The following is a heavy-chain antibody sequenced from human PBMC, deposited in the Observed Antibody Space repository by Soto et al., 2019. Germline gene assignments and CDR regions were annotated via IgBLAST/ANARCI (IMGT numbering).Heavy chain of an antibody. Sequence: ASVKVSCKASGYTFSSFGINWVRQAPGQGLEWMAYISVYTGKTDYAQKYQGRIALTTDTSTNTAYMELRSLRSDDTALYFCARAHDLVATAFDYWGQRTLVTVSS. CDR1: GYTFSSFG. CDR3: ARAHDLVATAFDY. V-gene: IGHV1-18*04. CDR2: ISVYTGKT. J-gene: IGHJ4*02. D-gene: IGHD5-12*01.